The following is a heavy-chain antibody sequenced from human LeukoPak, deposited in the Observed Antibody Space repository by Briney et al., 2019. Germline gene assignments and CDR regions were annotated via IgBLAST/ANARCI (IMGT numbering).Heavy chain of an antibody. D-gene: IGHD1-20*01. Sequence: GGSLRLSCAASGFTFSSYTMHWVRQAPGKGLEWVAIISYDGSDKYYADSVKGRFTISRDNSKNTLYVQMNSLRTEDTAVYYCARDRNWKDGPGGWFDPWGQGTLVTVSS. V-gene: IGHV3-30*04. J-gene: IGHJ5*02. CDR2: ISYDGSDK. CDR3: ARDRNWKDGPGGWFDP. CDR1: GFTFSSYT.